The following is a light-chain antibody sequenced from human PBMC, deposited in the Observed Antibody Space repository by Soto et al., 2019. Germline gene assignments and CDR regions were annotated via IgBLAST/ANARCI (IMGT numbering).Light chain of an antibody. V-gene: IGKV3-20*01. CDR3: HQYGTT. CDR1: QSVTSTY. CDR2: GAY. Sequence: EIVLTQSPGTLSLSPGKRASLSCRASQSVTSTYLAWYQQKPDQAPRLLIYGAYNRAAGIPDRFSGSGSGTDFTLTISRLEPEDFAVYYCHQYGTTFGQGTKVEIK. J-gene: IGKJ1*01.